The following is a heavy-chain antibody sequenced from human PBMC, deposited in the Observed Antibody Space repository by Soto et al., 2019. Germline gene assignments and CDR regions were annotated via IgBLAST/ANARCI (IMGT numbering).Heavy chain of an antibody. CDR2: MFLGGSDT. CDR1: GDTFSSYW. Sequence: GESLKISCQGSGDTFSSYWIGWVRQMPGKGLEWMGIMFLGGSDTRYSPSFQGRVNISADKSIRTAYLQWNSLEASDTAMYYCWGIRKNCGCYFYGLGYRGPGTLVTAPQ. CDR3: WGIRKNCGCYFYGLGY. V-gene: IGHV5-51*01. D-gene: IGHD2-21*02. J-gene: IGHJ4*02.